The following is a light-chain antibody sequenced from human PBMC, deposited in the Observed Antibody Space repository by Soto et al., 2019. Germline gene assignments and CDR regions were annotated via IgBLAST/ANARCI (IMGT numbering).Light chain of an antibody. Sequence: EIVLTQSPATLSLSPGERATLSFSASQSVSSNLAWYQQKPGQAPRLLIYGASIRATGVPDRFSGSGSGTDFTLTISRLEPEDFAVYYCQQYGSSPSATFGQGTKVDIK. V-gene: IGKV3-20*01. CDR1: QSVSSN. J-gene: IGKJ1*01. CDR3: QQYGSSPSAT. CDR2: GAS.